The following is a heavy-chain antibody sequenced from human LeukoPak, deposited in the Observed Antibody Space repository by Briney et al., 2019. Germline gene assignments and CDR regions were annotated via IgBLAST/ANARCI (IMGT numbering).Heavy chain of an antibody. Sequence: PGGSLRLSCAASGFTFSSYSINWVRQAPGKGLEWVSSISSSSSYIYYADSVKGRFTISRDNAKNSLYLQMNSLRAEDTAVYYCARDIVVATGYGMDVWGQGTTVTVSS. D-gene: IGHD5-12*01. CDR2: ISSSSSYI. J-gene: IGHJ6*02. CDR1: GFTFSSYS. V-gene: IGHV3-21*01. CDR3: ARDIVVATGYGMDV.